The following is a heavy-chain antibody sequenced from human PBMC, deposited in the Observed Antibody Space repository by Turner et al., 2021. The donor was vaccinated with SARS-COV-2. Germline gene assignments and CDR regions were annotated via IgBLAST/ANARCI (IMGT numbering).Heavy chain of an antibody. J-gene: IGHJ5*02. CDR1: GASIGNSRNY. Sequence: QLQLQESGPGLVKSSETLSLTCAVSGASIGNSRNYWAWLRQSPGKGLEWIGSVNYSGRTYYTSSLKSRVTISVDTSNNQFSLRLRSVTAADTANYYCARHDSRITNIIVVPRNWFDPWGQGTLVTVSS. CDR3: ARHDSRITNIIVVPRNWFDP. D-gene: IGHD3-22*01. CDR2: VNYSGRT. V-gene: IGHV4-39*01.